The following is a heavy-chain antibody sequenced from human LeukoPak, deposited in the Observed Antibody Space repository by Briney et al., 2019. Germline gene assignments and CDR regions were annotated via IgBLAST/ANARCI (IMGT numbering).Heavy chain of an antibody. CDR3: ARDQGLDAFDI. V-gene: IGHV3-66*01. J-gene: IGHJ3*02. CDR2: IYSGGST. Sequence: GGSLRLSCAASGFTFSSYSMNWVRQAPGKGLEWVSVIYSGGSTYYADSVKGRFTISRDNSKNTLYLQMNSLRAEDTAVYYCARDQGLDAFDIWGQGTMVTVSS. CDR1: GFTFSSYS.